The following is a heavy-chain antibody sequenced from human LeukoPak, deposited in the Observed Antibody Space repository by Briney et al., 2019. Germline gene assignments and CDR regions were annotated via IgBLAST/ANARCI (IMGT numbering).Heavy chain of an antibody. D-gene: IGHD1-26*01. J-gene: IGHJ4*02. Sequence: SVKVSCKASGGTFITYAINWVRQAPGQGLEGMGGITPIFGTANYAQKFQGRVTITTDESTSTAYMELSSLRSEDTAVYYCARVFARSGEISGSYYYYWGQGTLVTVSS. CDR2: ITPIFGTA. CDR1: GGTFITYA. CDR3: ARVFARSGEISGSYYYY. V-gene: IGHV1-69*05.